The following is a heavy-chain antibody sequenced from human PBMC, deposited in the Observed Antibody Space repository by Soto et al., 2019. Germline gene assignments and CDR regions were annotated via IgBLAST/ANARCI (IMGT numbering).Heavy chain of an antibody. CDR1: EYAFTSYD. CDR3: ARVQYYDFWSGLDY. D-gene: IGHD3-3*01. J-gene: IGHJ4*02. CDR2: MNPNSGNT. V-gene: IGHV1-8*01. Sequence: GXSVKVSCSPSEYAFTSYDIHLVRQATGQGLEWMGWMNPNSGNTGYSQKFQGRVTMTRNTSISTAYMELRSLRSEDTAVYYCARVQYYDFWSGLDYWGQGTLVTVSS.